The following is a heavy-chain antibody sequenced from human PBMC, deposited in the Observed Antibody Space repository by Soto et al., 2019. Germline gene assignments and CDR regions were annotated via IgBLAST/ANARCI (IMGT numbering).Heavy chain of an antibody. CDR3: ARHSNEYRKSLDS. CDR2: IHYTGSS. D-gene: IGHD5-18*01. Sequence: QLQLQESGPGLVKPSETLSLTCPVSGGSIIGYYWSWLRQPPGKGLEWIAFIHYTGSSNSNPSLKSRVTISVDTSKNQFSLMLSSVTAADTAVYYCARHSNEYRKSLDSWGQGTLVTVSS. J-gene: IGHJ5*02. V-gene: IGHV4-59*08. CDR1: GGSIIGYY.